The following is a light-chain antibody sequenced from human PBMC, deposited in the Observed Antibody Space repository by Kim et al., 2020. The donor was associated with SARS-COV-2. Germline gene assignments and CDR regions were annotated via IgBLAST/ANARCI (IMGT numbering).Light chain of an antibody. CDR2: DVR. CDR3: CSFAGNYAWV. J-gene: IGLJ3*02. Sequence: GQSATISCTGTSGDVGGYDYVAWYQQHPGKAPKFMFYDVRKRPSGVPDRFSGSKAGNTASLTISGLQAEDEADYYCCSFAGNYAWVFGGGTQLTVL. CDR1: SGDVGGYDY. V-gene: IGLV2-11*03.